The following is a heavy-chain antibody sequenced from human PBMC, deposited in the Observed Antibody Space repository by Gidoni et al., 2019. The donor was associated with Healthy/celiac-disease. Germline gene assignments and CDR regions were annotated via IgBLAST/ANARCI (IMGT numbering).Heavy chain of an antibody. CDR3: AREREQPYYYGMDV. D-gene: IGHD1-26*01. CDR1: GFTFISYE. V-gene: IGHV3-48*03. J-gene: IGHJ6*02. Sequence: EVQLVESGGGLVQPGWSLRLSCAASGFTFISYEMNWVRQAPGKGLEWVSYISSSGSTIYYADSVKGRFTISRDNAKNSLYLQMNSLRAEDTAVYYCAREREQPYYYGMDVWGQGTTVTVSS. CDR2: ISSSGSTI.